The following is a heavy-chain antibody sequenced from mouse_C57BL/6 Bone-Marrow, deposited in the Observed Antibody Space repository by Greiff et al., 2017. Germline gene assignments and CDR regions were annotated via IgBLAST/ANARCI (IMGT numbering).Heavy chain of an antibody. V-gene: IGHV1-82*01. D-gene: IGHD5-1*01. CDR3: ERCRTHNQPFAY. CDR2: IYPGDGDT. CDR1: GYAFSSSW. Sequence: QVQLKESGPELVKPGASVKISCKASGYAFSSSWMNWVKQRPGKGLEWIGRIYPGDGDTNYNGKFKGKATLTADKSSSTAYMQLSSLTSEDSAVYFGERCRTHNQPFAYWGQGTLVTVSA. J-gene: IGHJ3*01.